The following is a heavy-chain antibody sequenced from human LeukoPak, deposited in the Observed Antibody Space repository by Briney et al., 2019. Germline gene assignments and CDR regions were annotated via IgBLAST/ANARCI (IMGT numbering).Heavy chain of an antibody. D-gene: IGHD2-2*01. CDR3: ARYCSSTSCSSGAFDI. J-gene: IGHJ3*02. CDR1: GGSISSGGYY. V-gene: IGHV4-30-2*01. Sequence: PSETLSLTCTVSGGSISSGGYYWSWIRQPPGKGLEWIGYIYHSGSTYYNPSLKSRVTISVDRSKNQFSLKLSSVTAADTAVYYCARYCSSTSCSSGAFDIWGQGTMVTVSS. CDR2: IYHSGST.